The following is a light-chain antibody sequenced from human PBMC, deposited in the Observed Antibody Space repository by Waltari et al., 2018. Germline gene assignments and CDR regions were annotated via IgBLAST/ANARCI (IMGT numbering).Light chain of an antibody. CDR1: SSNIGRNA. Sequence: QSILTPPPSVSGTPGQRVTISCSGSSSNIGRNAVTWYQQLPGSAPKLLIYTDSQRPSGVPDRFSGSKSGTSASLAISGLRSEDEAEYYCAAWDDSLNGLYVFGTGTKVTVL. V-gene: IGLV1-44*01. J-gene: IGLJ1*01. CDR3: AAWDDSLNGLYV. CDR2: TDS.